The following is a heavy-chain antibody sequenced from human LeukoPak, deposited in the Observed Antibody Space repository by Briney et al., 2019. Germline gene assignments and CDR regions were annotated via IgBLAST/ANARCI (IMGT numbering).Heavy chain of an antibody. J-gene: IGHJ4*02. V-gene: IGHV3-30*02. CDR3: AKDREFRDIVVVVAAMTH. CDR2: ITYVGTTT. D-gene: IGHD2-15*01. Sequence: GRSLTPSCAASGLTVSSYGMDWVRHAPGKGLEWVALITYVGTTTYYADSVKGRFTITRDNSKNALYLQKNSLRPEDTAVYYWAKDREFRDIVVVVAAMTHWGQGTLVTVSS. CDR1: GLTVSSYG.